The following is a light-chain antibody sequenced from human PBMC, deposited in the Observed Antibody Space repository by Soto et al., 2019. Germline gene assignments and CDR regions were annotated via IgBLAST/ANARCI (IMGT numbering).Light chain of an antibody. CDR3: QQYKSWPPYT. CDR2: GAS. Sequence: EIVMTQSPATLSVSPGERVTLSCRASQNVSNKVAWYQHKPAQPPRLLIYGASTRATGCPARFSGSGSGTEFTLTISSLQSEDFAVYFCQQYKSWPPYTFGQGTKLEIK. V-gene: IGKV3-15*01. CDR1: QNVSNK. J-gene: IGKJ2*01.